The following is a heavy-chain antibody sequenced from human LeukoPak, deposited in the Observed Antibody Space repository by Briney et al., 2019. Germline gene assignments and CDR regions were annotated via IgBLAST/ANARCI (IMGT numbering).Heavy chain of an antibody. Sequence: GGSLRLSCAASGFTFSSYAMSWVRQAPGKGLEWVSAISGSGGSTYYADSVKGRFTISRDNSKNTLYLQMNSLRAEDTAVYYCANDIRGYSYGPSDFFDYWGQGTLVTVSS. V-gene: IGHV3-23*01. CDR1: GFTFSSYA. CDR3: ANDIRGYSYGPSDFFDY. J-gene: IGHJ4*02. D-gene: IGHD5-18*01. CDR2: ISGSGGST.